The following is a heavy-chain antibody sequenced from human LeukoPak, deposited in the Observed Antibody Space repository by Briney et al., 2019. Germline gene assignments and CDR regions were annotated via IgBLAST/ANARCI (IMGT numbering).Heavy chain of an antibody. J-gene: IGHJ6*03. CDR3: ARVAPMVRGVITAPIPFYYYYYYYMDV. Sequence: PSETLSLTCTVSGGSISSSSYYWGWIRQPPGKGLEWIGSIYYSGSTYYNPSLKSRVTISVDTSKNQFSLKLSSVTAADTAVYYCARVAPMVRGVITAPIPFYYYYYYYMDVWGKGTTVTVSS. CDR2: IYYSGST. D-gene: IGHD3-10*01. CDR1: GGSISSSSYY. V-gene: IGHV4-39*07.